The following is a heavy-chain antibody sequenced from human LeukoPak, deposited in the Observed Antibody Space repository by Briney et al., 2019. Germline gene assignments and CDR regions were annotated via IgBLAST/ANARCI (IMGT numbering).Heavy chain of an antibody. V-gene: IGHV3-30-3*01. CDR2: ISYDGSNK. CDR1: GFTLSSYA. CDR3: ARDQLAYEYQLLPDY. J-gene: IGHJ4*02. D-gene: IGHD2-2*01. Sequence: PGGSLRLSCAASGFTLSSYAMHWVRQAPGKGLEWVAVISYDGSNKYYADSVKGRFTISRDNSKNTLYLQMNSLRAEDTAVYYCARDQLAYEYQLLPDYWGQGTLVTVSS.